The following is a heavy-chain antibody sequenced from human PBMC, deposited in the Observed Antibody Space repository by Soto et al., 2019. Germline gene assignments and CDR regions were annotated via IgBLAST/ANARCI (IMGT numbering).Heavy chain of an antibody. Sequence: GASVKVSCKASGYTFTSYGISWVRQAPGQGLEWMGWISAYNGNTNYAQKLQGRVTMTTDTSKNQFSLKLSSVTAADTAVYYCARRGNCSGGSCYSDYGRWFDPWGQGTLVTVSS. D-gene: IGHD2-15*01. CDR1: GYTFTSYG. V-gene: IGHV1-18*01. J-gene: IGHJ5*02. CDR2: ISAYNGNT. CDR3: ARRGNCSGGSCYSDYGRWFDP.